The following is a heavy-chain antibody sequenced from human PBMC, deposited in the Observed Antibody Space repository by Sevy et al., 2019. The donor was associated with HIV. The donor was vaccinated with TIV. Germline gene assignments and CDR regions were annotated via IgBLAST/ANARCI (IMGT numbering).Heavy chain of an antibody. D-gene: IGHD2-21*01. CDR1: GFSLNDYW. V-gene: IGHV3-7*01. CDR3: VRAIATEACF. J-gene: IGHJ1*01. Sequence: GGSLRLSCAVSGFSLNDYWMSWVRQAPGKGLEWVANINQNGSVSYYVDSVKGRFTISRDDARNLLYLQMNNLRVEDTALYYCVRAIATEACFWGQGTLVTVSS. CDR2: INQNGSVS.